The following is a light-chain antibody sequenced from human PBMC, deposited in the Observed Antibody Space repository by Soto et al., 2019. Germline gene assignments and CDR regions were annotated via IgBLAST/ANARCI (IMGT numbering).Light chain of an antibody. CDR2: STS. J-gene: IGLJ2*01. CDR3: LLYSGDSQLI. Sequence: QTVVTQEPSLTVSPGGTVTLTCASSTGAVSRGFHPSWFQQKSGQAPSTLIYSTSNKYTWTPARFSGSLLGGKAALTLSGVQPEDEAEYYCLLYSGDSQLIFGGGTKVTVL. V-gene: IGLV7-43*01. CDR1: TGAVSRGFH.